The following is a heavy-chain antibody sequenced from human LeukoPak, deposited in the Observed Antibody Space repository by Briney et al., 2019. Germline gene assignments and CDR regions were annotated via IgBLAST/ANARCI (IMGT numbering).Heavy chain of an antibody. Sequence: PGGSLRLSCAASGFTFSSYAMSWVRQAPGKGLEWVSGISGSDGSTYYADSVKGRFTISRDYSKNTLYVQMNSLRAEDTAVYYCAKARGFCSGGSRYNPFDPWGQGTLVTVSS. CDR3: AKARGFCSGGSRYNPFDP. CDR2: ISGSDGST. J-gene: IGHJ5*02. V-gene: IGHV3-23*01. D-gene: IGHD2-15*01. CDR1: GFTFSSYA.